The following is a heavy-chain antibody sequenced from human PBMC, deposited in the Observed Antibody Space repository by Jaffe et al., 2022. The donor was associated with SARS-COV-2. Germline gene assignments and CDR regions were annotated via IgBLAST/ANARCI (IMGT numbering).Heavy chain of an antibody. V-gene: IGHV3-15*01. J-gene: IGHJ6*03. CDR3: TTDLPPRWFGELLGPPGNYYYYMDV. CDR1: GFTFSNAW. D-gene: IGHD3-10*01. Sequence: EVQLVESGGGLVKPGGSLRLSCAASGFTFSNAWMSWVRQAPGKGLEWVGRIKSKTDGGTTDYAAPVKGRFTISRDDSKNTLYLQMNSLKTEDTAVYYCTTDLPPRWFGELLGPPGNYYYYMDVWGKGTTVTVSS. CDR2: IKSKTDGGTT.